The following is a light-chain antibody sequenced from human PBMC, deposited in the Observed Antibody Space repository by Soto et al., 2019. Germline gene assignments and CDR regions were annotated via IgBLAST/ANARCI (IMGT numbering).Light chain of an antibody. Sequence: DIHMTQSPSTLSASVGDRVTISCRASQGISSYLAWYQHKPGKAPNLLISAASTLQSGVPSRFSGSGSGTDFTLTISRLEPEDFAVYYCQEYGNSPLTFGGGTKVDIK. V-gene: IGKV1-9*01. CDR3: QEYGNSPLT. CDR2: AAS. CDR1: QGISSY. J-gene: IGKJ4*01.